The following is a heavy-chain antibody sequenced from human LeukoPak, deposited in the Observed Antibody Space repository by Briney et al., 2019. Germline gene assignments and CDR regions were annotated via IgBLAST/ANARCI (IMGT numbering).Heavy chain of an antibody. Sequence: PGGSLRLSCAASGFTFSSYGMHWVRQAPGKGLEWVAVISYDGSNKYYADSVKGRFTISRDNSKNTLYLQMNGLRAEDTAVYYCASAGYSETYYYYYGTDVWGQGTTVTVSS. D-gene: IGHD6-13*01. CDR3: ASAGYSETYYYYYGTDV. J-gene: IGHJ6*02. CDR1: GFTFSSYG. CDR2: ISYDGSNK. V-gene: IGHV3-30*03.